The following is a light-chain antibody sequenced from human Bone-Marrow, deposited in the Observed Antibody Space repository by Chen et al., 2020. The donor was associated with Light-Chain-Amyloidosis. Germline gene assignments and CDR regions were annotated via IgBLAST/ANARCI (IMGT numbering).Light chain of an antibody. CDR3: QVWDRSSDRPL. V-gene: IGLV3-21*02. CDR2: DDS. J-gene: IGLJ3*02. CDR1: NIGSTS. Sequence: SYVLTQPSSVSVAPGQTAPIACGGNNIGSTSVHWYQQPPGQAPLLVVYDDSDRPSGIPERLSGSNSGNTATLTISRVEAGDEADYYCQVWDRSSDRPLFGGGTKLTVL.